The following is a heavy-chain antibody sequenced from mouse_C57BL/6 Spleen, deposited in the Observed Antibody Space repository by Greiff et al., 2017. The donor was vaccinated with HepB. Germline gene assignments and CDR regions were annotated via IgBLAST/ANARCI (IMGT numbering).Heavy chain of an antibody. J-gene: IGHJ2*01. CDR2: ISSGSSTI. Sequence: EVHLVESGGGLVKPGGSLKLSCAASGFTFSDYGMHWVRQAPEKGLEWVAYISSGSSTIYYADTVKGRFTISRDNAKNTLFLQMTSLRSEDTAMYYCAIIYDLYYFDYWGQGTTLTVSS. D-gene: IGHD2-3*01. CDR1: GFTFSDYG. CDR3: AIIYDLYYFDY. V-gene: IGHV5-17*01.